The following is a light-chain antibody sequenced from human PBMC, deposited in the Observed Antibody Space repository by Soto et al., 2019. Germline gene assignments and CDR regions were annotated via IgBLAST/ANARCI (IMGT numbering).Light chain of an antibody. J-gene: IGLJ1*01. CDR1: RSDIGSNF. Sequence: QSVLSQPPSASGTPGQTVIISCSGSRSDIGSNFVNWYQHLPGTAPKLLIYSSNQRPSGVPDRFSGSKSGTSASLAISGLQSEDEADYYCAAWDDSMAGPVFGTGTKVTVL. CDR2: SSN. V-gene: IGLV1-44*01. CDR3: AAWDDSMAGPV.